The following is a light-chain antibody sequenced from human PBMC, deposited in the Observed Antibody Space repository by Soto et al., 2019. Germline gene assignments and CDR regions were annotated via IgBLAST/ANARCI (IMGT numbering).Light chain of an antibody. Sequence: DIVMTQSPDSLAVSLGERATINCKSSQSVLYSSNNKNYLAWYQQKPGQPPKLLIYWASTRESGVPDRFSGSGSGTDFTLTISSLQAEDVAVYYCQQYYSTPRFTFGPGTKVYIK. CDR3: QQYYSTPRFT. CDR2: WAS. V-gene: IGKV4-1*01. CDR1: QSVLYSSNNKNY. J-gene: IGKJ3*01.